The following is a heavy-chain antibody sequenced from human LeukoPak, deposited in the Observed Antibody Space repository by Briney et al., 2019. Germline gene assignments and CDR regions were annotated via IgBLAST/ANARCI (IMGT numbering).Heavy chain of an antibody. J-gene: IGHJ4*02. Sequence: PGRSLRLSCAASGFTFSSYEMNWVRQAPGKGLEWLSYISSGGSAIHYADSVKGRFTISRDNAKSSLYLQMNSLRAEDTAVYYCASSSTSGYYDFDYWGQGTLVTVSS. CDR3: ASSSTSGYYDFDY. V-gene: IGHV3-48*03. CDR1: GFTFSSYE. CDR2: ISSGGSAI. D-gene: IGHD3-22*01.